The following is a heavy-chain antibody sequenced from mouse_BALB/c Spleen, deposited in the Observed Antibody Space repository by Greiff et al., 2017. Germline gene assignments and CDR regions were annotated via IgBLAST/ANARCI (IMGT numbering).Heavy chain of an antibody. CDR3: TRDKEYLLGNAMDY. D-gene: IGHD5-1*01. V-gene: IGHV5-4*02. Sequence: EVQLVESGGGLVKPGGSLKLSCAASGFTFSDYYMYWVRQTPEKRLEWVATISDGGSYTYYPDSVKGRFTISIDNAKYTLYLQMSSLKSEDTAMYYCTRDKEYLLGNAMDYWGQGTSVTVSA. CDR2: ISDGGSYT. CDR1: GFTFSDYY. J-gene: IGHJ4*01.